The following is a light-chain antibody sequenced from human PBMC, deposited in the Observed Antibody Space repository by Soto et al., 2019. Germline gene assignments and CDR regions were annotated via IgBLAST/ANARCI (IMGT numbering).Light chain of an antibody. V-gene: IGKV1-39*01. CDR1: QSISTY. CDR3: QETYSTPTWT. CDR2: DAS. Sequence: DIQMTQSPSSLSASVGDRVTITCRASQSISTYLNWFQQKPGKAPRLLIYDASSLQSAVPSRFSGSGSGTDFTLIISSLQPEDFATYYCQETYSTPTWTFGQGTKVDIK. J-gene: IGKJ1*01.